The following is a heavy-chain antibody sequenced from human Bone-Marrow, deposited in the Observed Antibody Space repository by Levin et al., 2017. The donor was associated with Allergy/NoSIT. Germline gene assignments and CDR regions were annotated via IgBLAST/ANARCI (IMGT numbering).Heavy chain of an antibody. V-gene: IGHV3-74*01. CDR2: IKSDGSLT. CDR3: TRHCGGDCYSPSAFEY. J-gene: IGHJ4*02. Sequence: ASVKVSCAASGFTFSDHWMHWVRQAPGKGLVWVARIKSDGSLTRYADSVKGRFSIHRDNAKNTLYLQMNSLSAEDTAVYFCTRHCGGDCYSPSAFEYWGQGIPVTVSS. CDR1: GFTFSDHW. D-gene: IGHD2-21*02.